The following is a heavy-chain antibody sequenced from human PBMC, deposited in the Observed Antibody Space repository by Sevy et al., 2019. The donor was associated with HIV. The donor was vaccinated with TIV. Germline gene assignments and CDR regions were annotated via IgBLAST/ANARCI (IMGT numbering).Heavy chain of an antibody. Sequence: GGSLRLSCAASGFTFNTNSMNWVRQAPGKGLEWVSSISSSSTYIYYADSVKGRFTISRDNAKNSLYLQMNSLGAEDTAVYYCSRDLVLPTTIDYFYYGMDVWGQGTTVTVSS. V-gene: IGHV3-21*01. CDR2: ISSSSTYI. J-gene: IGHJ6*02. D-gene: IGHD2-2*02. CDR3: SRDLVLPTTIDYFYYGMDV. CDR1: GFTFNTNS.